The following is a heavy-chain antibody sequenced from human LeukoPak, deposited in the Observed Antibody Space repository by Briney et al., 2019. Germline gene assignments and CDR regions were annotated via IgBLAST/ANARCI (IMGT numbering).Heavy chain of an antibody. CDR3: ARGGDWIVVVPAATNWFDP. CDR2: ISAYNGNT. Sequence: ASVKVSCKASGYTFTSYGISWVRQAPGQGLEWMGWISAYNGNTNYAQKLQGRVTMTTDTSTSTAYMELRSLRSDDTAVYYCARGGDWIVVVPAATNWFDPWGQGTLVTVSS. CDR1: GYTFTSYG. D-gene: IGHD2-2*01. J-gene: IGHJ5*02. V-gene: IGHV1-18*01.